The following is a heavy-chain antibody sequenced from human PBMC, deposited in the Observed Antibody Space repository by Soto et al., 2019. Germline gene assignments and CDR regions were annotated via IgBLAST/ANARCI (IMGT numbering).Heavy chain of an antibody. V-gene: IGHV1-69*01. CDR3: TMVRGVVYGMDV. CDR1: GGTFSSYA. CDR2: IIPIFGTA. Sequence: GASVKVSCKASGGTFSSYAISWVRQAPGQGLEWMGGIIPIFGTANYAQKFQGRVTITADESTSTAYMELSSLRSEDTAVYYCTMVRGVVYGMDVWGQGTTVTVSS. D-gene: IGHD3-10*01. J-gene: IGHJ6*02.